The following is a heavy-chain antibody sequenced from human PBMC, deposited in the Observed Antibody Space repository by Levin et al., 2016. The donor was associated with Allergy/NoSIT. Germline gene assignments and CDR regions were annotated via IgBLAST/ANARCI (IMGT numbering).Heavy chain of an antibody. CDR3: ARSLWSGYYVYYYYGMDV. V-gene: IGHV4-39*01. CDR2: IYYSGST. J-gene: IGHJ6*02. D-gene: IGHD3-3*01. Sequence: PGKGLEWIGSIYYSGSTYYNPSLKSRVTISVDTSKNQFSLKLSSVTAADTAVYYCARSLWSGYYVYYYYGMDVWGQGTTVTVSS.